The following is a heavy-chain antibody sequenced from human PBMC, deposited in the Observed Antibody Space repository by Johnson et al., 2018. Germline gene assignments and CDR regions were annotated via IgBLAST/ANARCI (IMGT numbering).Heavy chain of an antibody. D-gene: IGHD3-10*01. CDR1: GFTFSSYG. CDR2: IWYDGSNK. CDR3: ARGLGGRGYYYYGMDV. Sequence: QVQLVESGGGVVQPGRSLRLSCAASGFTFSSYGMHWVRQAPGKGLEWVAVIWYDGSNKYYADSVKGRFTIPRDNSKNTLYLQMNSLRAEDPAVYYCARGLGGRGYYYYGMDVWGQGTTVTVSS. V-gene: IGHV3-33*01. J-gene: IGHJ6*02.